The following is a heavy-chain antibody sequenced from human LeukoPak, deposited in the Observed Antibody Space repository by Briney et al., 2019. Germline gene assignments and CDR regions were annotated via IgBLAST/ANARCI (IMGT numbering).Heavy chain of an antibody. Sequence: GGSLRLSCAASGFTSSSYSMNWVRQAPGKGLEWVSYISPSSSAIYYADSVKGRFTISRDNAKNSLYLQMSSLRDEDTAVYHCVRDRSGSGYGDHWGQGALVTVSS. CDR3: VRDRSGSGYGDH. D-gene: IGHD5-12*01. J-gene: IGHJ4*02. V-gene: IGHV3-48*02. CDR1: GFTSSSYS. CDR2: ISPSSSAI.